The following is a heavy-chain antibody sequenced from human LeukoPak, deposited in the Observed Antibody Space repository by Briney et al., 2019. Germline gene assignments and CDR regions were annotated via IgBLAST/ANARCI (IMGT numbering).Heavy chain of an antibody. CDR3: ARTRGYSGYDSPRFDY. CDR2: IYYSGST. J-gene: IGHJ4*02. Sequence: SETLSLTCTVSGGSISSGGYYWSWLRQHPGKGLEWIVYIYYSGSTYYNPSLKSRFTISVDTSKNQFSLKLSSVTAADTAVYYCARTRGYSGYDSPRFDYWGQGALVTVSS. V-gene: IGHV4-31*03. CDR1: GGSISSGGYY. D-gene: IGHD5-12*01.